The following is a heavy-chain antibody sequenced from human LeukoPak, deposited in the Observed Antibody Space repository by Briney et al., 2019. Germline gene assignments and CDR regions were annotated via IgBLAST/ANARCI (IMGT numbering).Heavy chain of an antibody. J-gene: IGHJ6*03. CDR2: IYPGDSDT. CDR3: ARAASSSSSFYYYYMDV. D-gene: IGHD6-6*01. V-gene: IGHV5-51*01. CDR1: GYSFTTYW. Sequence: GDPLKISCKGSGYSFTTYWIGWVRQMPGKGLEWMGIIYPGDSDTRYSPSFQGQVNISVDKSISTAYLQWSSLKASGTAMYYCARAASSSSSFYYYYMDVWGKGTTVTVTS.